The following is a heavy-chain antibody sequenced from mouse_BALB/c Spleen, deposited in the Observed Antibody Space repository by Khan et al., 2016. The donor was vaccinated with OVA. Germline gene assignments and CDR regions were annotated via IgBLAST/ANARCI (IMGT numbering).Heavy chain of an antibody. V-gene: IGHV5-6-4*01. CDR3: TRDRNYYGSSFYFDY. D-gene: IGHD1-1*01. J-gene: IGHJ2*01. Sequence: EVELVESGGGLVKPGGSLRLSCAASGFTFSSYSMSWVRQTPEKRLEWVATITSGGSYTYYPDSVQGRFTISRDNAKNTPYLQMSSLKSEDTAIYYCTRDRNYYGSSFYFDYWGQGTTLTVSS. CDR2: ITSGGSYT. CDR1: GFTFSSYS.